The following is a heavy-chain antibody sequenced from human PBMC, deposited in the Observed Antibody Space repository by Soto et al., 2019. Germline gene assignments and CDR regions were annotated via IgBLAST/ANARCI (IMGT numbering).Heavy chain of an antibody. CDR3: ARDTARAMVRIYYGMDV. J-gene: IGHJ6*02. CDR2: IWYAGSNK. D-gene: IGHD3-10*01. CDR1: GVTFSSYG. V-gene: IGHV3-33*01. Sequence: QVQLVEYGGGVVQPGRSLRLSCAASGVTFSSYGMHWVRQAPGKGLEGVAVIWYAGSNKYYADSVKGRFTISRDNSKNTLYLQMNSLRAEDTAVYYCARDTARAMVRIYYGMDVWGQGTTVTVSS.